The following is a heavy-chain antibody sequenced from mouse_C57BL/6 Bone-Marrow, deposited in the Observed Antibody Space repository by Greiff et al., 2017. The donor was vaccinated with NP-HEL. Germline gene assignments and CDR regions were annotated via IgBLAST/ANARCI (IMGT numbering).Heavy chain of an antibody. V-gene: IGHV14-4*01. Sequence: EVQLQQSGAELVRPGASVKLSCTASGFNIKDDYMHWVKQRPEQGLEWIGWIDPENGDTEYASKFQGKATITADTSSNTAYLQLSSLTSEDTAVYYCTYYDYWFAYWGQGTLVTVSA. J-gene: IGHJ3*01. CDR2: IDPENGDT. CDR3: TYYDYWFAY. CDR1: GFNIKDDY. D-gene: IGHD2-4*01.